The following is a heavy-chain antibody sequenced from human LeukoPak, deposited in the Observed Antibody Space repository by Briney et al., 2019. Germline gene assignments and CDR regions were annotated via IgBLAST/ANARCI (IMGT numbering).Heavy chain of an antibody. J-gene: IGHJ5*02. CDR2: INWNSVHI. V-gene: IGHV3-9*01. D-gene: IGHD2-15*01. Sequence: GGSLRLSCAASGFNFNDYDINWVRQGPGKGLEWVSGINWNSVHIGYADSVRGRFTIFRDNAKRSVHLQMFSLRAEDTALYYCSTSRTDRFTVSWGEGALVTVST. CDR3: STSRTDRFTVS. CDR1: GFNFNDYD.